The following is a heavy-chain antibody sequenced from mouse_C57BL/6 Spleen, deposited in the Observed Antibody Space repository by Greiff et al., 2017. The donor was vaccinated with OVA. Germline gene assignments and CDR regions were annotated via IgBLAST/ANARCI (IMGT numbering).Heavy chain of an antibody. CDR3: KTFDY. J-gene: IGHJ2*01. CDR1: GYTFTDYE. CDR2: IDPETGGT. V-gene: IGHV1-15*01. Sequence: QVQLQQSGAELVRPGASVTLSCTASGYTFTDYEMHWVKQTPVHGLEWIGAIDPETGGTAYNQKFKGKAILTADKSSSIAYMELRSLTSEDSAVYYCKTFDYWGQGTTLTVSS.